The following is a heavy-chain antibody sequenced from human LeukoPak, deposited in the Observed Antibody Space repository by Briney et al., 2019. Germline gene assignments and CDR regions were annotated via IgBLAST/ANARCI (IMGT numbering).Heavy chain of an antibody. D-gene: IGHD3-10*02. CDR3: AKDVRGMDNAFDY. J-gene: IGHJ4*02. CDR2: ISGSGGST. CDR1: GFTFSSYA. V-gene: IGHV3-23*01. Sequence: GGTLRLSCAASGFTFSSYAMSWVRQAPGKGLEWVSAISGSGGSTYYADSVKGRFTISRDNSKNTLYLQMNSLRAEDTAVYYCAKDVRGMDNAFDYWGQGTLVTVSS.